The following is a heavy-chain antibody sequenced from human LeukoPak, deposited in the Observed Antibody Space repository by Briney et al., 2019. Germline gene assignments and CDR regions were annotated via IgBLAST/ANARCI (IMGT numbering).Heavy chain of an antibody. CDR2: INHSGST. V-gene: IGHV4-34*01. Sequence: SETLSLTCAVYGGSFSGYYWSWIRQPPGKGLEWIGEINHSGSTNYNPSLKSRVTISVDTSKNQFSLELSSVTAADTAVYYCARGPYYYGSGSYGRYYYYYYMDVWGKGTTVTVSS. J-gene: IGHJ6*03. CDR1: GGSFSGYY. D-gene: IGHD3-10*01. CDR3: ARGPYYYGSGSYGRYYYYYYMDV.